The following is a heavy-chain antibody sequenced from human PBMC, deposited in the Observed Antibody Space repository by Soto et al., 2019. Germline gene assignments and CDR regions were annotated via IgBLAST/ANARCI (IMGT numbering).Heavy chain of an antibody. CDR1: GFSLSTSGVG. J-gene: IGHJ4*02. D-gene: IGHD1-1*01. V-gene: IGHV2-5*02. CDR3: AHRASLQGNLDGGYFDS. CDR2: IYWDDDK. Sequence: QITLEESGPPRVKPTQTLTLTCIFSGFSLSTSGVGVGWIRQPPGKALEWLAFIYWDDDKRYNPSLRSRLTITKDTSRHQVALTMTNMDPVDTATYCCAHRASLQGNLDGGYFDSWGQGALVTVSS.